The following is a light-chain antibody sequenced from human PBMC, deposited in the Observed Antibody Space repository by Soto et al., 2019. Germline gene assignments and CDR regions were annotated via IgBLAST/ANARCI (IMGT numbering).Light chain of an antibody. CDR2: KAS. CDR3: QQYSSYSAYT. J-gene: IGKJ2*01. V-gene: IGKV1-5*03. CDR1: QSISSW. Sequence: DIQMTQSPSTLSASVGDRVTMTCRASQSISSWLAWHQQKAGKAPKLLIYKASSLESGVPSRFSGSGSGTEFTLTSSSLQPDDFATYYCQQYSSYSAYTFGQGNKLEIK.